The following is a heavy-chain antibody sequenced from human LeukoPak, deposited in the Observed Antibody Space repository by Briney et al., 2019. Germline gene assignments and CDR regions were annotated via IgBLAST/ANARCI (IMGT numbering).Heavy chain of an antibody. Sequence: ETLSLTCAVYGGSFSGYYWSWIRQPPGKGLEWIGEINHSGSTNYNPSLKSRVTISVDTSKNQFSLKLSSVTAADTAVYYCACSYYDFWSGYYSGKAAEYFQHWGQGTLVTVSS. V-gene: IGHV4-34*01. D-gene: IGHD3-3*01. CDR1: GGSFSGYY. CDR2: INHSGST. J-gene: IGHJ1*01. CDR3: ACSYYDFWSGYYSGKAAEYFQH.